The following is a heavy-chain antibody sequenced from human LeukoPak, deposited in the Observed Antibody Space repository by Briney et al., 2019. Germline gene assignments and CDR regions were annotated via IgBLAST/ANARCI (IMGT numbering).Heavy chain of an antibody. CDR2: IYPADSDT. J-gene: IGHJ5*01. Sequence: GESLKISCQGSGYKFISYWIGWVRQMPGKGLEWMGIIYPADSDTRYSPSFQGQVTISADKFISTTYLQWNSLKASDTAVYYCATGYKWFDSWGQGTLVTVSS. V-gene: IGHV5-51*01. CDR3: ATGYKWFDS. CDR1: GYKFISYW.